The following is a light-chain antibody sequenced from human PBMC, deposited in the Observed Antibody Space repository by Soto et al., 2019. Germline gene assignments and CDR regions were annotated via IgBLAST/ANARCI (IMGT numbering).Light chain of an antibody. CDR3: QSYDSSLSRV. J-gene: IGLJ2*01. V-gene: IGLV1-40*01. Sequence: QAVVTQPPSVSGAPGQRVTISCTGSRSNIGAGYDVHWYQQLPGTAPKLLIHGNSNRPSGVPDRFSGSKSGTSASLAITGLQAEDEAEYYCQSYDSSLSRVFGGGTQLTVL. CDR1: RSNIGAGYD. CDR2: GNS.